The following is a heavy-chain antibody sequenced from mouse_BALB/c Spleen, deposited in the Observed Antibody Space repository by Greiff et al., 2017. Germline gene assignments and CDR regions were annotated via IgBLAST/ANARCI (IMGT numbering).Heavy chain of an antibody. Sequence: QVQLQQSGPGLVQPSQSLSITCTVSGFSLTSYGVHWVRQSPGKGLEWLGVIWSGGSTDYNAAFISRLSISKDNSKSQVFFKMNSLQANDTAIYYCARNFRITTDVPFAYWGQGTLVTVSA. J-gene: IGHJ3*01. CDR3: ARNFRITTDVPFAY. CDR1: GFSLTSYG. CDR2: IWSGGST. D-gene: IGHD2-4*01. V-gene: IGHV2-2*02.